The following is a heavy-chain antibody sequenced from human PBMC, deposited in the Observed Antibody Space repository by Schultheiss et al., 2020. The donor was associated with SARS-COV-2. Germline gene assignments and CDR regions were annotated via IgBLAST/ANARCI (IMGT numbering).Heavy chain of an antibody. J-gene: IGHJ4*02. CDR2: ISGSGGST. Sequence: GGSLRLSCAASGFTFSSYAMSWVRQAPGKGLEWVSAISGSGGSTYYADSVKGRFTVSRDNAKISLYLHMNSLTAEDTAVYYCARDHAGSVVYWGQGTLVTVSS. D-gene: IGHD6-25*01. V-gene: IGHV3-23*01. CDR1: GFTFSSYA. CDR3: ARDHAGSVVY.